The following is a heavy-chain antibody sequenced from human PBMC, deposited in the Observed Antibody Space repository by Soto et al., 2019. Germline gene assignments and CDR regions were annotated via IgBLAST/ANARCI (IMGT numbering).Heavy chain of an antibody. CDR1: GYTFTGYY. CDR3: ARGRGSSGWPYYYVMDV. J-gene: IGHJ6*02. CDR2: INPNSGGT. D-gene: IGHD6-19*01. Sequence: ASVKVSCKASGYTFTGYYMHWVRQAPGQGLEWMGWINPNSGGTNYAQKFQGWVTMTRDTSISTAYMELSRLRSDDTAAYYCARGRGSSGWPYYYVMDVWGQGTTVTVSS. V-gene: IGHV1-2*04.